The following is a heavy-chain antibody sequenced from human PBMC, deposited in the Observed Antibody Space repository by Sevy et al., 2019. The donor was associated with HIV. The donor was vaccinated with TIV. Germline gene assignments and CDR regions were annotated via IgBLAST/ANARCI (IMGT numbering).Heavy chain of an antibody. V-gene: IGHV4-34*01. Sequence: SETLSLTCAVRGGSIGGYYWSWIRQAPGKGPEWIGEISHSGATNYSPSLASRVTISVDSSNNQLSLRLTSLTAADSGKYFCARGREVATLLEFFDTWGPGTLVTVSS. CDR3: ARGREVATLLEFFDT. J-gene: IGHJ4*02. CDR1: GGSIGGYY. D-gene: IGHD3-3*01. CDR2: ISHSGAT.